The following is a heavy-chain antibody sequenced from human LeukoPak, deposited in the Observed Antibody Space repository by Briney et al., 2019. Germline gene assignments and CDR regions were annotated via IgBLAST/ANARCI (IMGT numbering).Heavy chain of an antibody. Sequence: PGGSLRLSCAASGFTFTDFYMSWIRQAPGKGLEWLSDISRSSTDTNYADSVKGRFTISRDNAKNSLFLQLNSLRAEDTAVYYCATANSGPDIWGQGTTVTVSS. CDR1: GFTFTDFY. V-gene: IGHV3-11*06. CDR2: ISRSSTDT. D-gene: IGHD1-1*01. J-gene: IGHJ3*02. CDR3: ATANSGPDI.